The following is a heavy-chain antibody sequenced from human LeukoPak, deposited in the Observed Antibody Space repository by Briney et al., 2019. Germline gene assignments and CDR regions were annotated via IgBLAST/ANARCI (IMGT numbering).Heavy chain of an antibody. V-gene: IGHV3-11*04. CDR1: GGSISSGGYY. CDR2: ISSSGSTI. Sequence: LSLTCTVSGGSISSGGYYWSWIRQAPGKGLEWVSYISSSGSTIYYADSVKGRFTISRDNAKNSLYLQMNSLRAEDTAVYYCARDRYAGDVDYWGQGTLVTVSS. J-gene: IGHJ4*02. CDR3: ARDRYAGDVDY. D-gene: IGHD7-27*01.